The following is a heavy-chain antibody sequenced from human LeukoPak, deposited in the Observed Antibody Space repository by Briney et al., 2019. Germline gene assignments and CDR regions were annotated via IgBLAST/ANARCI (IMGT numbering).Heavy chain of an antibody. D-gene: IGHD3-22*01. CDR2: ISGSGDTT. J-gene: IGHJ4*02. CDR1: GFTVSSNY. CDR3: AKGYYYGVSGYYQGFDF. Sequence: GGSLRLSCAASGFTVSSNYMSWVRQAPGKGLEWVSGISGSGDTTYYADSVKGRFTISRDNSKNTLYLQMNSLRTEDTAVYYCAKGYYYGVSGYYQGFDFWGQGTLVTVSS. V-gene: IGHV3-23*01.